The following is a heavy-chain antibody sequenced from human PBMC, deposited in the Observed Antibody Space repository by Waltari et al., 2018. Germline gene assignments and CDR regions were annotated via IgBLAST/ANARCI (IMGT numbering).Heavy chain of an antibody. CDR3: ARLPTKYYDSLGWGFFDQ. CDR1: GDFPSDDH. V-gene: IGHV4-4*08. D-gene: IGHD3-22*01. CDR2: LRTTVST. J-gene: IGHJ4*02. Sequence: HVQLQESGPGLVKPSETLSLTCTVSGDFPSDDHWTWSRQAPGKGLEWISDLRTTVSTKRNPSLESRVTISADTSKKQFTLRLTSVTAADTAVYYCARLPTKYYDSLGWGFFDQWGQGILVTVSS.